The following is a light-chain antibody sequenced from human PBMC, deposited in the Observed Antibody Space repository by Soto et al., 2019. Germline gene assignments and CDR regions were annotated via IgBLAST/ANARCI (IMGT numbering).Light chain of an antibody. V-gene: IGKV3-11*01. Sequence: EIVLTQSPATLSLSPGERATLSCRASQRVSTYLAWYQQKPGQAPRLLIYDASNRATGVPARFSGSGSGTDFTLTISSLEPEDFAVYYCQQRNSWPPYTFGQGTKVEIK. CDR1: QRVSTY. CDR3: QQRNSWPPYT. J-gene: IGKJ2*01. CDR2: DAS.